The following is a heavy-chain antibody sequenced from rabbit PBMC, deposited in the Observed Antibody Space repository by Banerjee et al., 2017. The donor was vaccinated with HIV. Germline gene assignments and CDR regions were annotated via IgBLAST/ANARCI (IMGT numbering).Heavy chain of an antibody. CDR1: GFDFSSSYW. CDR3: ARDLAGVIGWNFNL. Sequence: QSLEESGGGLVKPGGTLTLTCKASGFDFSSSYWISWVRQAPGKGLEWIACIAAGSSGSTYYASWAKGRFTISLDNAQNTVFLQMTSLTAADTATYFCARDLAGVIGWNFNLWGPGTLVTVS. V-gene: IGHV1S40*01. CDR2: IAAGSSGST. J-gene: IGHJ4*01. D-gene: IGHD4-1*01.